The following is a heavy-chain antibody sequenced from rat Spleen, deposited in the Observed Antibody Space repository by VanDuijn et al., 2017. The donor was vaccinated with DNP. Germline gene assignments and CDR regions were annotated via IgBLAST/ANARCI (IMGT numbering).Heavy chain of an antibody. V-gene: IGHV3-1*01. CDR1: GYSITSNY. J-gene: IGHJ1*01. CDR2: INYSGAT. D-gene: IGHD1-11*01. CDR3: ARGLNYGGYIYSWYFDF. Sequence: EVQFQESGPGLVKSSQSLSLTCSVTGYSITSNYWAWIRKFPGNKMEWMGYINYSGATAYNPSLRSRISITRDTSKNQFFLQLNSVTTEDTATDYCARGLNYGGYIYSWYFDFWGPGTMVTVSS.